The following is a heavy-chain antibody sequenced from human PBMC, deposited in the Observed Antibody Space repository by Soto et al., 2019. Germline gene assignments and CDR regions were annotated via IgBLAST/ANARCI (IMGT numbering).Heavy chain of an antibody. CDR3: TRWYSIMLRPPPQATDF. Sequence: PGGSLRLSCTVSEFSFGDYAMTWVRQAQGKGLEWVACIRGKAYGGAVEYAASVKGRFTISRDDSKSIAYLQMDSLKREDSGVYDCTRWYSIMLRPPPQATDFWGQGTIVTVS. CDR1: EFSFGDYA. J-gene: IGHJ6*02. CDR2: IRGKAYGGAV. D-gene: IGHD1-26*01. V-gene: IGHV3-49*04.